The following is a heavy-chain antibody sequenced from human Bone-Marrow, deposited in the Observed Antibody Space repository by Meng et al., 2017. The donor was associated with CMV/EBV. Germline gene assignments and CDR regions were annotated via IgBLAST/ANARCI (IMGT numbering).Heavy chain of an antibody. Sequence: SVKVSCKASGYTFTGYYMHWVRQAPGQGLEWMGWINPNSGGTNYAQKFQGRVTMTRDKSISTAYMELSRLRSDDTAVYYCARVSDLWGENWFDPWGQGTLVTVSS. D-gene: IGHD3-10*01. CDR1: GYTFTGYY. CDR2: INPNSGGT. V-gene: IGHV1-2*02. CDR3: ARVSDLWGENWFDP. J-gene: IGHJ5*02.